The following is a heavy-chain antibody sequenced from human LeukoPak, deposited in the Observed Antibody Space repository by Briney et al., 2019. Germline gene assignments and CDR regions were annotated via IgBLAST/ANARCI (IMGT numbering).Heavy chain of an antibody. V-gene: IGHV3-48*02. CDR1: GFTFSSYP. Sequence: GGSLRLSCAASGFTFSSYPMHWVRHAPCKGLEWVSHITASGTAMFYADSVKGRFTISKDNAKNSLYLQMNSLRDEDTAVYYCASSGSYRFDYWGQGTLVTVSS. CDR2: ITASGTAM. D-gene: IGHD1-26*01. CDR3: ASSGSYRFDY. J-gene: IGHJ4*02.